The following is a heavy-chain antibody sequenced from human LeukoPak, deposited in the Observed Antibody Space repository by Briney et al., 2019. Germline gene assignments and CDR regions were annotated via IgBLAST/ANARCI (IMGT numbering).Heavy chain of an antibody. J-gene: IGHJ4*02. CDR3: ARDPGGSYSGGFDY. D-gene: IGHD1-26*01. V-gene: IGHV4-4*09. Sequence: SETLSLTCTVSLGSISSYYWSWIRQPPGKGLEWIGYIYTSGSTNYNPSLKSRVTISVDTSKNQFSLKMSSVTAADTAVYYCARDPGGSYSGGFDYWGQGTLVTVSS. CDR1: LGSISSYY. CDR2: IYTSGST.